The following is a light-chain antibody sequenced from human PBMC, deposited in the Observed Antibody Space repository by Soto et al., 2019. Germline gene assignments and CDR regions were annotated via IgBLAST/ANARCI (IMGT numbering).Light chain of an antibody. CDR3: QYYSSAPST. CDR2: AAS. J-gene: IGKJ1*01. CDR1: QGISNY. V-gene: IGKV1-27*01. Sequence: DIQMTQSPSSLSASVGDRVTITCRASQGISNYVAWYQQGPGKVPKLLIYAASKLQSGVPSRFSGSGSGTDFALTIRSLQPEDVATYYCQYYSSAPSTLGPGPKVDIK.